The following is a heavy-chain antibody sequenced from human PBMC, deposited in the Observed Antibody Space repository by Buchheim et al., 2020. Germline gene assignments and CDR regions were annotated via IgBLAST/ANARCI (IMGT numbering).Heavy chain of an antibody. Sequence: EVRLVESGGDLVQPEGSLRLSCEVSGFTFSDYHMSWARQAPGKGLEWVANINRDGSSKHYVDSVKGRFTVSRDNATNSLYLQMNSLRVEDTAIYYCARDIGGTFYFDYWGQGSL. CDR2: INRDGSSK. D-gene: IGHD4-23*01. J-gene: IGHJ4*02. CDR3: ARDIGGTFYFDY. CDR1: GFTFSDYH. V-gene: IGHV3-7*01.